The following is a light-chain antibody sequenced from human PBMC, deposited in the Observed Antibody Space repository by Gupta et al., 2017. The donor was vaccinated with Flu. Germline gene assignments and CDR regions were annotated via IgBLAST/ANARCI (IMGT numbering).Light chain of an antibody. Sequence: QSALTQPRSVSGSPGQSVTISCTGTSDDVGGHNYVSWYLQSPGKAPKLMMYDVNKRLSGVPERFYGSKFGNTASLTISGRQVDDEGDYYCCSYVISYTDVFGAGTQVTVL. J-gene: IGLJ1*01. V-gene: IGLV2-11*01. CDR3: CSYVISYTDV. CDR1: SDDVGGHNY. CDR2: DVN.